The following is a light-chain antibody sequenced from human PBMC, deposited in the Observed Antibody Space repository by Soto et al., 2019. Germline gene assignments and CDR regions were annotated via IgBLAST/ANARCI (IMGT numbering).Light chain of an antibody. Sequence: QSALTQPASVSGSPGQSITISCTGSSSDVGGYDYVSWYQQHPGKAPKLMIYEVNTRPSGVSNRFSGSKYGNTASLTISGLQAEDDADYYCSSYTSISSWVFGGGTKLTV. CDR3: SSYTSISSWV. V-gene: IGLV2-14*01. J-gene: IGLJ3*02. CDR2: EVN. CDR1: SSDVGGYDY.